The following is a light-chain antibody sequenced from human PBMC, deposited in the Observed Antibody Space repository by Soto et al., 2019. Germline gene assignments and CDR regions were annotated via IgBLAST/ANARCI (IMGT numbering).Light chain of an antibody. J-gene: IGLJ2*01. CDR3: SSYTGSSIXXXX. Sequence: QSVLTQPASVSGSPGQSITISCTGTSSDVGKYNYVSWYQQHPAKAPKLMIFEVSNRPSGVSNRFSGSKSGNTASLTISGLQAEDEAEYYCSSYTGSSIXXXXFGGGT. CDR1: SSDVGKYNY. CDR2: EVS. V-gene: IGLV2-14*01.